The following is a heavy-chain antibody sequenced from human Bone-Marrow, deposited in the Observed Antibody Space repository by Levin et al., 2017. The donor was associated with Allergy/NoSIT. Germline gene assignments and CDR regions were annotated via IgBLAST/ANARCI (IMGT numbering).Heavy chain of an antibody. CDR1: GSSLSSYDYY. J-gene: IGHJ5*02. Sequence: SETLSLTCTVSGSSLSSYDYYWSWIRQSPGKGLEWIGNIDNTGSTSYNPSLKSRFSISIDTSNNQYSLRLNSVTAADTAVYYCAREQDHDYRDYYFDTWGQGILVTVSS. D-gene: IGHD2-21*02. CDR2: IDNTGST. V-gene: IGHV4-30-4*01. CDR3: AREQDHDYRDYYFDT.